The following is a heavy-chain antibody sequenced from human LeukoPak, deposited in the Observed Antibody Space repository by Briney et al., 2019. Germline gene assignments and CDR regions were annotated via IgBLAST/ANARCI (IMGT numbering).Heavy chain of an antibody. CDR2: INPSGGST. CDR1: GFTFTNYN. J-gene: IGHJ4*02. Sequence: ASVKVSCKASGFTFTNYNLHWVRQAPGQRLEWMGIINPSGGSTNYAQNFQGRVTMTRDTSTSTVYMELSSLRSEDTAVYYCARGGYSYRDWGQGTLVTVSS. D-gene: IGHD5-18*01. V-gene: IGHV1-46*01. CDR3: ARGGYSYRD.